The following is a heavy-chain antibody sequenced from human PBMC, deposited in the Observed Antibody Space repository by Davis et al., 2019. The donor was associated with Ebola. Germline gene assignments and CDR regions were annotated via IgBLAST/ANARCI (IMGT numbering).Heavy chain of an antibody. V-gene: IGHV4-4*02. CDR2: IYHSGST. CDR3: ARRRRGGYDFWSGYLTAFDY. Sequence: SETLSLTCAVSGGSISSSNWWSWVRQPPGKGLEWIGEIYHSGSTNYNPSLKSRVTISVDTSKNQFSLKLSSVTAADTAVYYCARRRRGGYDFWSGYLTAFDYWGQGTLVTVSS. J-gene: IGHJ4*02. CDR1: GGSISSSNW. D-gene: IGHD3-3*01.